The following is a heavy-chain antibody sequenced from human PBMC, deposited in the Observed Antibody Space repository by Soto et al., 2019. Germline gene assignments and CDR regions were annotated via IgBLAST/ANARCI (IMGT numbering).Heavy chain of an antibody. CDR2: ITGSSSYI. CDR1: GFIFSSHN. J-gene: IGHJ6*02. D-gene: IGHD3-9*01. V-gene: IGHV3-21*06. CDR3: ARLVASETGYGMDV. Sequence: PVGSMRLSCAASGFIFSSHNMNWVRQAPGKGLEWVSSITGSSSYIFYADSVKGRFTISRDNAKNTVYLQMSSLRAEDTGVYYCARLVASETGYGMDVWGQGTTVTVSS.